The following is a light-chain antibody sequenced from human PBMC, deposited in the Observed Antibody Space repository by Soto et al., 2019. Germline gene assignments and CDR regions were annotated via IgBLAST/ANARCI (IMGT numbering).Light chain of an antibody. CDR2: EVT. CDR3: SSYVGNDIWV. J-gene: IGLJ3*02. CDR1: SSDVGAYNY. V-gene: IGLV2-8*01. Sequence: QSALTQPPSASGSPGQSVTISCTRTSSDVGAYNYVSWYQQYPGKAPKLMIYEVTKRPAGVPDRLSGSKSGNTASLTVSELQADDEADYYCSSYVGNDIWVFGGGTKLTVL.